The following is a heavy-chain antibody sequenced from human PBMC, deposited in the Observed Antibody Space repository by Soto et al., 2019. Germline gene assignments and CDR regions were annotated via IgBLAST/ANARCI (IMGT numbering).Heavy chain of an antibody. J-gene: IGHJ6*02. Sequence: EVQLVESGGGLVQPGGSLRLSCAASGFTFSSYSMNWVRQAPGKGLEWLSYISSSSSTIYYADSVKGRFTISRDNAKNSLYLQMNSLRDEDTAVYYCARDWRYDHHCYGMDVWGQGTTVTVSS. CDR1: GFTFSSYS. D-gene: IGHD3-16*01. CDR3: ARDWRYDHHCYGMDV. V-gene: IGHV3-48*02. CDR2: ISSSSSTI.